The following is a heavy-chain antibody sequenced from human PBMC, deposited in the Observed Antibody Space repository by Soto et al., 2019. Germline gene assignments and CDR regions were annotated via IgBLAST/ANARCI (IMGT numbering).Heavy chain of an antibody. Sequence: SETLSLTCAVYGGSFSGYYWSWIRQPPGKGLEWIGEINHSGSTNYNPSLKSRVTISVDTSKNQFSLKLSSVTAADTAVYYCARVSGRSYDFWSGYSIGGFDYWGQGTLVTVSS. D-gene: IGHD3-3*01. J-gene: IGHJ4*02. V-gene: IGHV4-34*01. CDR1: GGSFSGYY. CDR3: ARVSGRSYDFWSGYSIGGFDY. CDR2: INHSGST.